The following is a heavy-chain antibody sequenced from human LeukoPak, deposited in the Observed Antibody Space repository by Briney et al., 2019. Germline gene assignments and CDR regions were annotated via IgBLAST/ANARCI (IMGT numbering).Heavy chain of an antibody. CDR3: ARVIAAAGIYWFDP. Sequence: PSETLSLTCTVSGGSISSSTYYWGWVRQPPGKGLEWIGGMYSSGSTYYNPSLKSRVTISVDTSKNQFSLKLSSVTAADTAVYYCARVIAAAGIYWFDPWGQGTLVTASS. D-gene: IGHD6-13*01. CDR2: MYSSGST. V-gene: IGHV4-39*07. CDR1: GGSISSSTYY. J-gene: IGHJ5*02.